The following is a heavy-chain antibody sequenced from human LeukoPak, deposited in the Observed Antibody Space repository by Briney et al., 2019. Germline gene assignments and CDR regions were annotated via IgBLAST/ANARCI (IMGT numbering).Heavy chain of an antibody. CDR3: AKDAPYYDFWSGYYTWGMDV. Sequence: PGGSLRLSCAASGFTFDDYTMPWVRQAPVKGLEWVSLISWDGGSTYYADSVKGRFTISRDNSKNSLYLQMNSMRTEDTALYYCAKDAPYYDFWSGYYTWGMDVWGQGTTVTVSS. CDR1: GFTFDDYT. V-gene: IGHV3-43*01. J-gene: IGHJ6*02. CDR2: ISWDGGST. D-gene: IGHD3-3*01.